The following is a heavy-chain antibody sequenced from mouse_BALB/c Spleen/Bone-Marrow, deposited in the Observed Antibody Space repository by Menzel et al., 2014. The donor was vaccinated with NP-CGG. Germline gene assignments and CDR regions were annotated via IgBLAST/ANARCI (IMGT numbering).Heavy chain of an antibody. CDR1: GFTFTDYY. J-gene: IGHJ4*01. Sequence: EVMLVESGGGLVQPGGSLRLSCATSGFTFTDYYMTWVRQPPGKALEWLGFIRNKPNGYTTEYSASVKGRFTISRDNSQSILYLQMNTLRAEDSASYYCARDGYFCGRRLIDSWGLGTSVTASS. CDR3: ARDGYFCGRRLIDS. D-gene: IGHD3-2*02. CDR2: IRNKPNGYTT. V-gene: IGHV7-3*02.